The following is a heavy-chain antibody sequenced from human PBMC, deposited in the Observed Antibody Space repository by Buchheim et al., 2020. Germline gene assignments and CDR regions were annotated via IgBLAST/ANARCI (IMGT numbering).Heavy chain of an antibody. CDR1: GYSFTSYW. Sequence: EVQLVQSGAEVKKPGESLRISCKGSGYSFTSYWISWVRQMPGKGLEWMGRTDPSDSYTNYSPSFQGHVTISADKSISTAYLQWSSLKASDTAMYYCALLMGKLRFLRWDYYYGMDVWGQGTT. J-gene: IGHJ6*02. V-gene: IGHV5-10-1*03. D-gene: IGHD3-3*01. CDR2: TDPSDSYT. CDR3: ALLMGKLRFLRWDYYYGMDV.